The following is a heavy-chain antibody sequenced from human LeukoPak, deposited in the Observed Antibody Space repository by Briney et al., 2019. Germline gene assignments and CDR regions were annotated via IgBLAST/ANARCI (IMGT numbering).Heavy chain of an antibody. D-gene: IGHD6-13*01. CDR1: GFTFSNYA. CDR2: ISGDGGRT. Sequence: PGGSLRLSCAASGFTFSNYALSWVCQAPGKGLEWVSAISGDGGRTYYADSVKGRFTISRDNSKRTLYLQMDSLRADDTAVYYCAKDIEALSSSWYYFDYWGQGTLVTVSS. V-gene: IGHV3-23*01. CDR3: AKDIEALSSSWYYFDY. J-gene: IGHJ4*02.